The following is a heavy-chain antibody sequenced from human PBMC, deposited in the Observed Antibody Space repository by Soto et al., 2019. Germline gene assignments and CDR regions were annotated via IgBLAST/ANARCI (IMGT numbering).Heavy chain of an antibody. Sequence: GGSLRLSCAASGFTFSSYDMHWVRQATGKSLEWVSAIGTAGDTYYPGSVKGRFTISRENAKNSLYLQMNSLRAGDTAVYYCARGDIAAAASGDYYMDVWGKGTTVTVSS. CDR2: IGTAGDT. J-gene: IGHJ6*03. V-gene: IGHV3-13*01. CDR1: GFTFSSYD. CDR3: ARGDIAAAASGDYYMDV. D-gene: IGHD6-13*01.